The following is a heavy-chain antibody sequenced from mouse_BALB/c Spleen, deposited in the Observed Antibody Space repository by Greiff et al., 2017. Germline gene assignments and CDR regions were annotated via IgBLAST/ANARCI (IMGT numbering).Heavy chain of an antibody. CDR3: AHDYSYAMDY. D-gene: IGHD2-4*01. CDR1: GYSITSDYA. Sequence: EVKLVESGPGLVKPSQSLSLTCTVTGYSITSDYAWNWIRQFPGNKLEWMGYISYSGSTSYNPSLKSRISITRDTSKNQFFLQLNSVTTEDTATYYCAHDYSYAMDYWGQGTSVTVSS. V-gene: IGHV3-2*02. J-gene: IGHJ4*01. CDR2: ISYSGST.